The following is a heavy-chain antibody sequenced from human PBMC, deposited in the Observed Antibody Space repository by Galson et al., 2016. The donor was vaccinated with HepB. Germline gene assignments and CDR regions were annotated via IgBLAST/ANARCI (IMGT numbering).Heavy chain of an antibody. CDR1: GFAFTFYA. J-gene: IGHJ4*02. CDR2: TRNKVNSYTT. CDR3: ARPSGKYSGGFDI. Sequence: SLRLSCAASGFAFTFYAMNWVRQTPGKGLEWVGRTRNKVNSYTTEYAASVKGRFTISRDDSKNSLYLQMNSLKTEDTALYYCARPSGKYSGGFDIWGQGTLITVSS. D-gene: IGHD2-15*01. V-gene: IGHV3-72*01.